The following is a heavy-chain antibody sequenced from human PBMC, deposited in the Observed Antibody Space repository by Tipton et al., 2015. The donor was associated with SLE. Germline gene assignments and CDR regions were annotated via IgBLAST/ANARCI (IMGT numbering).Heavy chain of an antibody. J-gene: IGHJ3*02. CDR1: GGSISSYY. V-gene: IGHV4-4*08. CDR2: IYTSGST. D-gene: IGHD1-26*01. CDR3: ARVGAGATSGAFDI. Sequence: TLSLTCTVSGGSISSYYWSWIRQSPGKGLGWIGYIYTSGSTNYNPTLKSRVTISADTSKNQFSLKLSSVTAADTAVYYCARVGAGATSGAFDIWGQGTMVTVSS.